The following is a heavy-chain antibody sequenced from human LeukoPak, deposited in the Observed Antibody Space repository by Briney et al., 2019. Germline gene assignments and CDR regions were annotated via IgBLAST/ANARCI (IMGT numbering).Heavy chain of an antibody. CDR2: INPNSGGT. CDR3: ARGLPTGYGSGVFY. D-gene: IGHD3-10*01. Sequence: GASVKVSCKASGYTFTGYYMHWVRQAPGQGLEWMGWINPNSGGTNYAQKFQGRVTMTRDTSISTAYMELSRLRSDDTAVYYRARGLPTGYGSGVFYWGQGTLVTVSS. J-gene: IGHJ4*02. CDR1: GYTFTGYY. V-gene: IGHV1-2*02.